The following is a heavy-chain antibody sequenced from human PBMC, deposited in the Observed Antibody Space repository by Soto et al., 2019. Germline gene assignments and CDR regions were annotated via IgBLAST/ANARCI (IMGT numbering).Heavy chain of an antibody. J-gene: IGHJ5*02. CDR3: AGLPFLDP. CDR2: IYHSGGT. V-gene: IGHV4-4*02. Sequence: QVQLQESGPGLVKPSGTLSLTCAVSGVSINSATWWSWVRQPPGKGLEWIGEIYHSGGTNHNPSLKRRVTISVDKSKSQFSLNLSSVTAADTAVYYCAGLPFLDPWSQGTLVTVSS. CDR1: GVSINSATW.